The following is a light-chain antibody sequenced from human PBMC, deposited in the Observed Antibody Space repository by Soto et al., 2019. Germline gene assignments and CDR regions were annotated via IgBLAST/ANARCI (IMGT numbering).Light chain of an antibody. CDR3: QQLNSYPLT. CDR2: VVS. Sequence: DIPLTPTQSILSAAVGARFTITCRASQGISSYLAWYQQKPGKAPKLLMYVVSTLQGGVPSRFSGSGSGTEFTLTISSLQPEDFATYYCQQLNSYPLTFGPGTKVDI. CDR1: QGISSY. V-gene: IGKV1-9*01. J-gene: IGKJ3*01.